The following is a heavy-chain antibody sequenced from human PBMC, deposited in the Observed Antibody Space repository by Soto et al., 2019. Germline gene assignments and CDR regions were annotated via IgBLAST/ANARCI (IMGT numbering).Heavy chain of an antibody. CDR3: GREPYISGHYSGGCDV. CDR2: VSHDGKTE. D-gene: IGHD3-22*01. Sequence: QVQLVESGGGVVQPGRSLRLSCAASGFTFSSYAMHWVRQAPGKGLEWVAVVSHDGKTEYHAASVKGRFTISRDTSANILSLQMNSLRDEVTAVYYCGREPYISGHYSGGCDVWGQGTMVTVSS. J-gene: IGHJ3*01. V-gene: IGHV3-30*04. CDR1: GFTFSSYA.